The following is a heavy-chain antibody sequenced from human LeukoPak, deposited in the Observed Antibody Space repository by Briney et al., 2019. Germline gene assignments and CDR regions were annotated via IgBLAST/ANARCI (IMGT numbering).Heavy chain of an antibody. Sequence: PGGSLRLSCAASGFTFSSYWMSWVRQAPGKGLEWVANIKQDGSEKYYVDSVKGRFTISRDNAKNSLYLQMNSLRAEDTAVYYCARGTYYDFWSGYYYWGQGTLVTVSS. J-gene: IGHJ4*02. CDR1: GFTFSSYW. D-gene: IGHD3-3*01. V-gene: IGHV3-7*01. CDR3: ARGTYYDFWSGYYY. CDR2: IKQDGSEK.